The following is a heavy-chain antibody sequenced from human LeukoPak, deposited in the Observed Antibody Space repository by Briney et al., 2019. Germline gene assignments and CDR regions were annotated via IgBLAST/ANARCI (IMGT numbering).Heavy chain of an antibody. CDR2: INYSGST. J-gene: IGHJ4*02. V-gene: IGHV4-61*08. CDR1: GGSISSGDYY. D-gene: IGHD6-19*01. CDR3: ARATSGSGSDY. Sequence: PSETLSLTCTVSGGSISSGDYYWSWIRQPPGKGLEWIGYINYSGSTNYNPSLKGRVTISVDTSKNQFSLKLSSVTAADTAVYYCARATSGSGSDYWGQGTLVTVSS.